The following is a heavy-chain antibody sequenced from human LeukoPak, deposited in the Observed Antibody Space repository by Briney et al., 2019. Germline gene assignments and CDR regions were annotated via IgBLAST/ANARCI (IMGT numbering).Heavy chain of an antibody. Sequence: SGGSLRLSCAASGFIFSGYWMSWVRQAPGKGLEWVANMNQDGSEKYYVDSVKGRFTISRDNAKNSLYLQMNSLRAEDTAVYYCARALTDTAMVTAFDIWGQGTMVTVSS. J-gene: IGHJ3*02. D-gene: IGHD5-18*01. V-gene: IGHV3-7*01. CDR2: MNQDGSEK. CDR1: GFIFSGYW. CDR3: ARALTDTAMVTAFDI.